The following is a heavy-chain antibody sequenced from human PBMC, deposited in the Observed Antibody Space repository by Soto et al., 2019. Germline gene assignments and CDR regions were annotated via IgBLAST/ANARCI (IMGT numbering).Heavy chain of an antibody. J-gene: IGHJ4*02. CDR2: ISYDGSNK. CDR3: AKAGAVTGTTSVDY. Sequence: GGSLRISCAASGFTFSSYGMHWVRQAPGKGLEWVAVISYDGSNKYYADSVKGRFTISRDNSKNTLYLQMNSLRAEDTAVYYCAKAGAVTGTTSVDYWGQGTLVTVSS. V-gene: IGHV3-30*18. D-gene: IGHD1-7*01. CDR1: GFTFSSYG.